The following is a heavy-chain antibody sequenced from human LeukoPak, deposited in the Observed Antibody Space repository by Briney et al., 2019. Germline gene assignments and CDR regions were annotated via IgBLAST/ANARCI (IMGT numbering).Heavy chain of an antibody. CDR3: AKPGTTWDLDY. CDR1: GFRFSSYA. J-gene: IGHJ4*02. D-gene: IGHD3-10*01. V-gene: IGHV3-33*06. Sequence: AGGSLRLSCGASGFRFSSYAMHWVRQAPGKGLEWVAVISYDGNTIYYADSVKGRFTISRDYSKNTLHLQMNSLRAEDTAVYYCAKPGTTWDLDYWGQGTLVTVSS. CDR2: ISYDGNTI.